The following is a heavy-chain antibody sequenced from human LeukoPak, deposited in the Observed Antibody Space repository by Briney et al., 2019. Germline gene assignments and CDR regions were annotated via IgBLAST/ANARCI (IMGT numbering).Heavy chain of an antibody. D-gene: IGHD6-13*01. J-gene: IGHJ6*02. Sequence: GRSLRLSCAASGFTFDDYAMHWVRQAPGKGLEWVSGISWNSGSIGYADSAKGRFTISRDNAKNSLYLQMNSLRAEDTALYYCAKPRYSSSWYYYGMDVWGQGTTVTVSS. CDR3: AKPRYSSSWYYYGMDV. CDR1: GFTFDDYA. CDR2: ISWNSGSI. V-gene: IGHV3-9*01.